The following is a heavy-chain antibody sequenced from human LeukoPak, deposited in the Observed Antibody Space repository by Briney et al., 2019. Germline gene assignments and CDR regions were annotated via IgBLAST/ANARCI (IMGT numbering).Heavy chain of an antibody. CDR1: GGSFSGSY. J-gene: IGHJ6*03. D-gene: IGHD2-2*01. CDR3: ARGLVVPAAMLSYYYYMDV. V-gene: IGHV4-34*01. CDR2: INHSGGT. Sequence: PSETLSLTCAVSGGSFSGSYWCWIRPRPRKGLERIGEINHSGGTNYNPSLKSRVTISVDTSKNQFSLKLSSVTATDTAVYYCARGLVVPAAMLSYYYYMDVWGKGTTVTVSS.